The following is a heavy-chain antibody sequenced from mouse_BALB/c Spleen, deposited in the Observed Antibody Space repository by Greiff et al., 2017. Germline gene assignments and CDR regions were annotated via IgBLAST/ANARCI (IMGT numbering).Heavy chain of an antibody. Sequence: VQLQQSGPQLVRPGASVKISCEASGYSFTSYWMHWVKQRPGQGLEWIGMIDPSDSETRLNQKFKDKATLTVDKSSSTAYMQLSSPTSEDSAVYYCARRITTAYFDYWGQGTTLTVSS. CDR3: ARRITTAYFDY. V-gene: IGHV1S126*01. CDR1: GYSFTSYW. J-gene: IGHJ2*01. CDR2: IDPSDSET. D-gene: IGHD1-2*01.